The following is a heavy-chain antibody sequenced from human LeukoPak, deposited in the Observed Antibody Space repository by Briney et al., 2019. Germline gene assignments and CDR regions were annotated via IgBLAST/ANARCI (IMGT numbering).Heavy chain of an antibody. CDR3: ARTGSTAIGPYY. CDR2: IVVGSGNT. Sequence: ASVKVSCKASGFTFTSSAMQWVRQARGQRLEWIGWIVVGSGNTNYAQKFQERVTITRDMSTSTAYMELRSLRSDDTAVYYCARTGSTAIGPYYWGQGTLVTVSS. J-gene: IGHJ4*02. V-gene: IGHV1-58*02. CDR1: GFTFTSSA. D-gene: IGHD5-18*01.